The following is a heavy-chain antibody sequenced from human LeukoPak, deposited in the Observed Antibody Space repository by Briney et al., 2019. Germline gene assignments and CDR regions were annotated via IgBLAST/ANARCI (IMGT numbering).Heavy chain of an antibody. V-gene: IGHV1-2*02. CDR3: AREGVTMVRGVLDY. CDR2: INPNRCGT. D-gene: IGHD3-10*01. CDR1: GYTFTGYY. Sequence: ASVKVSCKASGYTFTGYYMHWVRQAPGQGLEWMGWINPNRCGTNYAQKFQGRVTMTRDTSISTDYMELSRLRSDDTAVYYCAREGVTMVRGVLDYWGQGTLVTVSS. J-gene: IGHJ4*02.